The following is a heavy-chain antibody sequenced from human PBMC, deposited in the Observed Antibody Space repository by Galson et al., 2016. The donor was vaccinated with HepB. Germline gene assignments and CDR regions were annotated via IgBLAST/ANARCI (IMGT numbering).Heavy chain of an antibody. CDR3: VNDYSLSRTSFGLAQRHHSYGLDV. J-gene: IGHJ6*02. CDR1: GFTFSSYA. CDR2: NSSDGSST. V-gene: IGHV3-64D*06. D-gene: IGHD3-3*01. Sequence: SLRLSCAVSGFTFSSYAMHWIRQAPAKGLEYVSANSSDGSSTFYSDSAKGRFTIARANSKNTLYHQMSRLRDKDTAIYYCVNDYSLSRTSFGLAQRHHSYGLDVWGQGTTVIVSS.